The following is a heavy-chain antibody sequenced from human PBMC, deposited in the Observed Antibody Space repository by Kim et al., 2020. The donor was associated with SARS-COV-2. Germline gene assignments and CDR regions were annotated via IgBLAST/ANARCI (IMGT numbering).Heavy chain of an antibody. J-gene: IGHJ6*02. CDR3: AKATKGGYYYGMDV. CDR1: GFTFTTYA. Sequence: GGSLRLSCAASGFTFTTYAMHWVRQAPGKGLEWVAVISYDGYNTYYADSVKGRFTISRDNSKNTLFLQMNSLRAEDTAVYYCAKATKGGYYYGMDVWGQGTTVTVSS. V-gene: IGHV3-30*18. CDR2: ISYDGYNT. D-gene: IGHD2-8*01.